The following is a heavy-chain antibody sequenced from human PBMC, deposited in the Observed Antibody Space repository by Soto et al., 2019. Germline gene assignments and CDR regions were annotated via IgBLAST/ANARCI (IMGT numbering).Heavy chain of an antibody. CDR3: AKAKNDYNWDNRPPFDY. J-gene: IGHJ4*02. V-gene: IGHV3-23*01. Sequence: GGSLRLSCEASGFTLRNYAMTWIRQSPGKGLEWVSLISANDVGTYYAESVKTRFTVSTDQSRNTVYLQMDSLRADDTAIYYCAKAKNDYNWDNRPPFDYWGQGTLVTVSS. D-gene: IGHD1-20*01. CDR1: GFTLRNYA. CDR2: ISANDVGT.